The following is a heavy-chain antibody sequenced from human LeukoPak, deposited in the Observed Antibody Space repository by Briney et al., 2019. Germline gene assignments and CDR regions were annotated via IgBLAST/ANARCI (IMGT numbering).Heavy chain of an antibody. CDR2: ISSSSSYI. J-gene: IGHJ4*02. CDR3: VRDGGLHTNFDY. V-gene: IGHV3-21*01. D-gene: IGHD2-15*01. Sequence: PGGSLGLSCAASGFTFSSYSMNWVRQAPGKGLEWVSSISSSSSYIYYADSVKGRFTISRDNAKNSLYLQMNSLRGEDTAVYYCVRDGGLHTNFDYWGQGTLVTVSS. CDR1: GFTFSSYS.